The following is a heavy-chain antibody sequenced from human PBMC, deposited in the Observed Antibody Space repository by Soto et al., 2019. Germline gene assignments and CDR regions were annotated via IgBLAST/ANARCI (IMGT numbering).Heavy chain of an antibody. V-gene: IGHV4-4*02. CDR2: IYHSGST. J-gene: IGHJ6*02. Sequence: NPSETLSLTCAVSGGSISSSNWWSWVRQPPGKGLEWIGEIYHSGSTNYNPSLKSRVTISVDKSKNQFSLKLSSVTAADTAVYYCAGRVGYCSGGSCYPYYYGMDVWGQGTTVT. CDR3: AGRVGYCSGGSCYPYYYGMDV. CDR1: GGSISSSNW. D-gene: IGHD2-15*01.